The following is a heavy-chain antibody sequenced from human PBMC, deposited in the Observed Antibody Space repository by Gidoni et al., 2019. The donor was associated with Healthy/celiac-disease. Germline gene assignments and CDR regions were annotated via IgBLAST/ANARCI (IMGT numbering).Heavy chain of an antibody. V-gene: IGHV4-61*02. Sequence: QVQLQESGPGLVKPSQTLSLTCTVSGGSISSGSYYWSWIRQPAGKGLEWIGRIYTSGSTNYNPSLKSRVTISVDTSKNQFSLKLSSVTAADTAVYYCARDLRGWFDPWGQGTLVTVSS. CDR3: ARDLRGWFDP. J-gene: IGHJ5*02. CDR1: GGSISSGSYY. CDR2: IYTSGST.